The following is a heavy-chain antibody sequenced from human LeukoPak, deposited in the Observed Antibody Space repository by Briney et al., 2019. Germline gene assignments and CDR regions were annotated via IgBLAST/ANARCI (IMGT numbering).Heavy chain of an antibody. V-gene: IGHV4-34*01. D-gene: IGHD3-9*01. CDR2: IHYTGAT. CDR1: GGSITGYY. Sequence: PSETLSLTCAVYGGSITGYYGSWIRQTPGRGLEWVGEIHYTGATSYNPSLKSRATISTDTSKNQFSLRLSSVTAADTAVYYCARGNILTGYCFDFWGQGALVTVSS. CDR3: ARGNILTGYCFDF. J-gene: IGHJ4*02.